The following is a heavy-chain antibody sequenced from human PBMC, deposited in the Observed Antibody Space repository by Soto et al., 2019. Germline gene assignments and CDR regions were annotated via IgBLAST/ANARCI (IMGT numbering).Heavy chain of an antibody. J-gene: IGHJ6*02. CDR3: AREKTHYGMDV. V-gene: IGHV1-8*01. CDR2: MNPNSGNT. CDR1: GYTFTSYD. Sequence: QVQLVQSGAEVKKPGASVTVSCKASGYTFTSYDINWVRQATGQGLEWMGWMNPNSGNTGDAQKFQGRVTMTRNTSRRTAYMELSSLRSEDTAVYYCAREKTHYGMDVWGQGTTVTVSS.